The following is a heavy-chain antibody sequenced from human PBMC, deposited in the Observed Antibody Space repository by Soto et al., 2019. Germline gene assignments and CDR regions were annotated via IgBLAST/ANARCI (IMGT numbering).Heavy chain of an antibody. CDR3: ARTIPMFGVVTDN. CDR1: GGTFSSYA. CDR2: IIPTFGTA. Sequence: QVQLVQSGAEVKKPGSSVKVSCKASGGTFSSYAISWVRQAPGQGLEWMGGIIPTFGTANYAQKFQGRVTITADESTSTADMELSSLRSEETAVYYCARTIPMFGVVTDNWGQRSLVTVSS. J-gene: IGHJ4*02. D-gene: IGHD3-3*01. V-gene: IGHV1-69*12.